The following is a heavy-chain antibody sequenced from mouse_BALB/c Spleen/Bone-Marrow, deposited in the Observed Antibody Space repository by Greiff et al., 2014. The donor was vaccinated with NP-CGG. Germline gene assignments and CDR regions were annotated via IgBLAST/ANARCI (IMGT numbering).Heavy chain of an antibody. J-gene: IGHJ3*01. Sequence: EVQLVESGGGLVQPGGSRKLSCAASGFTFSSFGMHWVRQAPEKGLEWVAYISSDSTAIYYADTVKGRFTISRDNPKNTLFLQMTSLRSEHTAMYSCISSYDCYYAWFAYWGQGTLVTVSA. CDR1: GFTFSSFG. CDR3: ISSYDCYYAWFAY. D-gene: IGHD2-3*01. CDR2: ISSDSTAI. V-gene: IGHV5-17*02.